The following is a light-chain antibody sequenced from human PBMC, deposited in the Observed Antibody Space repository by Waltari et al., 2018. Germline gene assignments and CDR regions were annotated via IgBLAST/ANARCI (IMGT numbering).Light chain of an antibody. V-gene: IGLV1-47*01. CDR1: GSNIGSNY. CDR3: AAWDDTLSDPWV. J-gene: IGLJ3*02. Sequence: QSVLTQPPSASGTPGQRVTISCSGSGSNIGSNYVFWYQHLPGTAPKLLIYMDNQRPSGVPDRFSGAKTGTSASLAISGLRSEDEADYYCAAWDDTLSDPWVFGGGTKLTVL. CDR2: MDN.